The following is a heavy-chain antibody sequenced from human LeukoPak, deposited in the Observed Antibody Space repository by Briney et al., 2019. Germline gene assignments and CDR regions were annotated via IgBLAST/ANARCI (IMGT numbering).Heavy chain of an antibody. D-gene: IGHD3-22*01. CDR1: GGTFSSYT. CDR3: ARDPGYYVSSGYYYYGMDA. Sequence: SVKVSCKASGGTFSSYTISWVRQAPGQGLEWMGRIIPILGIANYAQKFQGRVTITADKSTSTAYMELSSLRSEDTAVYYCARDPGYYVSSGYYYYGMDAWGQGTTVTVSS. J-gene: IGHJ6*02. CDR2: IIPILGIA. V-gene: IGHV1-69*04.